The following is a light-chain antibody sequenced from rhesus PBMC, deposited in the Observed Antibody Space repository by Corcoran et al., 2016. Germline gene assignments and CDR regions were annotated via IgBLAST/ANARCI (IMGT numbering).Light chain of an antibody. V-gene: IGKV3-10*01. CDR1: QSVSSY. Sequence: QVILTQSPATLSLSPGERATLSCRASQSVSSYLDWNQQKPGQAPRLLIYGESSRATGNPDRFSGSGSVTHFTLTISSLEAEDVGVNHCYQHSSGYSFGQGTKVEIK. CDR2: GES. J-gene: IGKJ2*01. CDR3: YQHSSGYS.